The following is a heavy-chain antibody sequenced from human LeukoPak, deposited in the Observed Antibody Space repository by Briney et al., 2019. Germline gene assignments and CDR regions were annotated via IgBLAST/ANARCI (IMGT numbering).Heavy chain of an antibody. CDR2: INPNSGGT. Sequence: ASVKVSCKAPGYTFTDYYMHWVRQAPGQGLEWMGWINPNSGGTNYAQKFQGRVTMTRDTSISTAYMELSRLRSDDTAVYYCAREAVGATNNWFDPWGQGTLVTVSS. CDR1: GYTFTDYY. J-gene: IGHJ5*02. V-gene: IGHV1-2*02. CDR3: AREAVGATNNWFDP. D-gene: IGHD1-26*01.